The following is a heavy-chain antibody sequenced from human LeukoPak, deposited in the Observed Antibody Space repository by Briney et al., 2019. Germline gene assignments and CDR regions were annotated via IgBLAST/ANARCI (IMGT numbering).Heavy chain of an antibody. CDR3: ARSPAWDSKHFDY. CDR2: INPNSGGT. D-gene: IGHD1-26*01. V-gene: IGHV1-2*02. Sequence: GESLKISCKASGYTFTGYYMHWVRQAPGQGLEWMGWINPNSGGTNYAQKFQGRVTMTRDTSISTAYMELRRLRCDDTAVYYCARSPAWDSKHFDYWGQGILVTVSS. J-gene: IGHJ4*02. CDR1: GYTFTGYY.